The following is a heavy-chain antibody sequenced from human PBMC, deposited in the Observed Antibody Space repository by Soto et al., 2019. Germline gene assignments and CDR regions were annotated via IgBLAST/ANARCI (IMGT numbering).Heavy chain of an antibody. D-gene: IGHD6-6*01. CDR1: GYTFTSYD. V-gene: IGHV1-8*01. CDR3: ARSYISSSYCFAP. J-gene: IGHJ5*02. Sequence: ASVKVSCKASGYTFTSYDINWVRQATGQGLEWMGWMNPNSGNTGYAQKFQGRVTMTRNTSISTAYMELSSLRSEDTAIYYCARSYISSSYCFAPWGQGTLVPVSS. CDR2: MNPNSGNT.